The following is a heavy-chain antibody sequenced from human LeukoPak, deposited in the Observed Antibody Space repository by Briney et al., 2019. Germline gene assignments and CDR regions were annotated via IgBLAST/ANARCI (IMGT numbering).Heavy chain of an antibody. CDR2: ISSSGSTI. Sequence: GGSLRLSCAASGFTFSSYETNWVRQAPGKGLEWVSYISSSGSTIYYADSVKGRFTTSRDNAKNSLYLQMNSLRAEDTAVYYCARGKQLDYYGMDVWGKGTTVTVSS. D-gene: IGHD6-13*01. CDR3: ARGKQLDYYGMDV. CDR1: GFTFSSYE. V-gene: IGHV3-48*03. J-gene: IGHJ6*04.